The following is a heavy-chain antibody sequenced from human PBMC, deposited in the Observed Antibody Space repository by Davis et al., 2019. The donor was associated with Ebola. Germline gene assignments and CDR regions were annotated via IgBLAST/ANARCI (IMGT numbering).Heavy chain of an antibody. CDR1: GGSFSGYY. D-gene: IGHD6-6*01. CDR2: INHSGST. J-gene: IGHJ3*02. V-gene: IGHV4-34*01. CDR3: ARADDSSSSDAFDI. Sequence: MPSETLSLTCAVYGGSFSGYYWSWIRQPPGKGLEWIGEINHSGSTNYNPSLKSRVTISVDTSKNQFSLKLSSVTAADTAVYYCARADDSSSSDAFDIWGQGTMVTVSS.